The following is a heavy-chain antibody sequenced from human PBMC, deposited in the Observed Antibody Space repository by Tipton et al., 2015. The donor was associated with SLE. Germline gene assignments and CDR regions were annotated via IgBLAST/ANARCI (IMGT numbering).Heavy chain of an antibody. CDR1: GESFTGYF. CDR2: INHSGST. Sequence: TLSLTCAVQGESFTGYFWTWIRQPPGKGLEWIGEINHSGSTNYNPSLKSRVTMSVDTSQNQFSLNLSSVTAADTAVYYCARGIVFGESSYYYYYYMDVWGKGTTVTVSS. V-gene: IGHV4-34*01. D-gene: IGHD3-10*02. J-gene: IGHJ6*03. CDR3: ARGIVFGESSYYYYYYMDV.